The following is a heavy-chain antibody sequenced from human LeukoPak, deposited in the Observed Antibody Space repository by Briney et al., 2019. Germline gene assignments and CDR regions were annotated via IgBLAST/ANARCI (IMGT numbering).Heavy chain of an antibody. V-gene: IGHV3-48*03. CDR2: ISSSGSAK. CDR1: GFTFSSYE. CDR3: ARDWGLAARPDY. J-gene: IGHJ4*02. Sequence: PGGSLRLSCAASGFTFSSYEMNWVRQAPGKGLGWVSYISSSGSAKYYADSVKGRFPISRDNAKNSLYLQMNSLRDEDTAVYYCARDWGLAARPDYWGQGTLVTVSS. D-gene: IGHD6-6*01.